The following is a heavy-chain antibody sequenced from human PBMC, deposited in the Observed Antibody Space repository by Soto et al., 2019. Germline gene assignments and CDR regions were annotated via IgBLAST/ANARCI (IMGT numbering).Heavy chain of an antibody. J-gene: IGHJ6*02. CDR2: ISYDGSNK. CDR3: AKDAGCSSTSCYLLRYFDWPYYYGMDV. V-gene: IGHV3-30*18. Sequence: PGGSLRLSCAASGFTFSSYGMHWVRQAPGKGLEWVAVISYDGSNKYYADSVKGRFTISRDNSKNTLYLQMNRLRAEDTAVYYCAKDAGCSSTSCYLLRYFDWPYYYGMDVWGQGTTVTVPS. CDR1: GFTFSSYG. D-gene: IGHD2-2*01.